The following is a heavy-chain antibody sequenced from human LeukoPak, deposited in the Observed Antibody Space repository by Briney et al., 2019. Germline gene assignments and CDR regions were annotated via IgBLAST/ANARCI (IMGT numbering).Heavy chain of an antibody. V-gene: IGHV4-61*02. CDR2: IYTSGST. D-gene: IGHD1-26*01. Sequence: PSETLSLTCTVSGGSISSGSYYWSWIRQPAGKGLEWIGRIYTSGSTNYNPSLKSRVTISVDTSKNQFSLKLSSVTAADTAVYYCARKSGSSDDAFDIWGQGTMVTVSS. J-gene: IGHJ3*02. CDR1: GGSISSGSYY. CDR3: ARKSGSSDDAFDI.